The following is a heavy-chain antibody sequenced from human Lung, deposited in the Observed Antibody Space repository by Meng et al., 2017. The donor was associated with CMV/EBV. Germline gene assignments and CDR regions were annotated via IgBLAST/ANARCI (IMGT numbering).Heavy chain of an antibody. CDR2: IRYDGGKK. CDR3: AKDSGRGGHLWFRGVDY. CDR1: GLTLSTYG. Sequence: GGSLRLXXAASGLTLSTYGIHWVRQAPGKGLEWVAFIRYDGGKKEYVDSVKGRFTISRDNSKNTVNLQMNSLRAEDTAVYYCAKDSGRGGHLWFRGVDYWGQGTLVTVTS. J-gene: IGHJ4*02. D-gene: IGHD3-10*01. V-gene: IGHV3-30*02.